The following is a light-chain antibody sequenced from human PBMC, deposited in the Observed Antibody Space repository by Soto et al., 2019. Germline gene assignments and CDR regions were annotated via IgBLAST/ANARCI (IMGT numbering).Light chain of an antibody. CDR1: QGISNH. J-gene: IGKJ3*01. Sequence: DIQITQSPSSLSASVGDRVTITCRASQGISNHLAWFQQKPGKAPKSLIYGASNLQSGVPSKFSGSGSGTDFTLTISSLQPEDFATYYCQHYNSYPFTFGPGTKVDIK. CDR2: GAS. CDR3: QHYNSYPFT. V-gene: IGKV1-16*02.